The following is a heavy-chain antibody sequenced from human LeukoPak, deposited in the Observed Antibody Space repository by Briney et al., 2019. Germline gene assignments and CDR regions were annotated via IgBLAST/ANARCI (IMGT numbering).Heavy chain of an antibody. J-gene: IGHJ4*02. CDR2: IYYSGST. D-gene: IGHD6-13*01. V-gene: IGHV4-59*12. Sequence: SETLSLTCTVSGGSISSYYWSWIRQPPGKGLEWIGYIYYSGSTNYNPSLKSRVTISVDTSKNQFSLKLSSVTAADTAVYYCARARYSSSWYANDYWGQGTLVTVSS. CDR1: GGSISSYY. CDR3: ARARYSSSWYANDY.